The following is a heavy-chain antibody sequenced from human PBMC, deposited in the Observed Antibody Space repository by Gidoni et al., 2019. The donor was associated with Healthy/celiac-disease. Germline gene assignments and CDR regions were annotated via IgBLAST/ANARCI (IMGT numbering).Heavy chain of an antibody. CDR2: IYSGGIT. D-gene: IGHD2-15*01. J-gene: IGHJ3*02. CDR1: GFTVSSNY. CDR3: ARAGWWKPTYLLIPKLDAFDI. V-gene: IGHV3-53*02. Sequence: EVQLVETGGGLIQPGGSLRLSCAASGFTVSSNYMSWVRQAPGKGLEWVSVIYSGGITYYADSVKGRFTISRDNSKNTLYLQMNSLRAEDTAVYYCARAGWWKPTYLLIPKLDAFDIWGQGTMVTVSS.